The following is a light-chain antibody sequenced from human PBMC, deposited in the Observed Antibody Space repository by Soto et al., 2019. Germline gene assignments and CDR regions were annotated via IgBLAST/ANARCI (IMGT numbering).Light chain of an antibody. Sequence: QSALTQPASLSGSPGPSITISCSGTSRDIGAYNLVSWYQQLPGKAPKLLIYEVRSRPSGISYRFSGSKSGTTASLTISSLLPEDEADYYCSAYTSRSTLVFGGGTKVTVL. CDR2: EVR. V-gene: IGLV2-14*01. CDR3: SAYTSRSTLV. J-gene: IGLJ2*01. CDR1: SRDIGAYNL.